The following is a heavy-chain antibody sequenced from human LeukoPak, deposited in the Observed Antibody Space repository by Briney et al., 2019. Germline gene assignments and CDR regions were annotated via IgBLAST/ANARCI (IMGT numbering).Heavy chain of an antibody. CDR3: ERDKSPGDY. Sequence: SETLSLTCTVSGGSITIYYWSWIRQPPGKGVEWIGYIYYSGSTNYNPSLKSRVTISVDTSKNQFSLKLSSVTAADTAVYYCERDKSPGDYWGQGTLVTVS. CDR2: IYYSGST. J-gene: IGHJ4*02. V-gene: IGHV4-59*01. CDR1: GGSITIYY.